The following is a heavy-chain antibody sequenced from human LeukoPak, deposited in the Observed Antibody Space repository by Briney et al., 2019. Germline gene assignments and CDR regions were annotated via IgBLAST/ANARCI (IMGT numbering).Heavy chain of an antibody. CDR1: GGSFSGYY. CDR2: INHSGST. Sequence: SETLSLTCAVYGGSFSGYYWSWIRQPPGKGLEWTGEINHSGSTNYNPSLKSRVTISVDTSKNQFSLKLSSVTAADTAVYYCARAIGVFAFDIWGQGTMVTVSS. CDR3: ARAIGVFAFDI. J-gene: IGHJ3*02. D-gene: IGHD2-8*01. V-gene: IGHV4-34*01.